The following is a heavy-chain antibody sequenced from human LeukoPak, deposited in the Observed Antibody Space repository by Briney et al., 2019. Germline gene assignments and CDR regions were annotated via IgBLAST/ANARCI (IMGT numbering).Heavy chain of an antibody. V-gene: IGHV4-30-4*01. Sequence: SQTLSLSCNVSGVSITSGDYFWNWIRQPPGKGLEWLGYIHHTGRSYYNPSLQSRLTVSVDTSKNQFSLRLNSVTAAGTAIYFCARESYSYEILTGYQRASSFDPWGQGTLVTVSS. D-gene: IGHD3-9*01. CDR1: GVSITSGDYF. CDR2: IHHTGRS. J-gene: IGHJ5*02. CDR3: ARESYSYEILTGYQRASSFDP.